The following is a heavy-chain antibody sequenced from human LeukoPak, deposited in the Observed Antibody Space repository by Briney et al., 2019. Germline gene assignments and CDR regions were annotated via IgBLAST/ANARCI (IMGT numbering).Heavy chain of an antibody. D-gene: IGHD3-22*01. CDR2: IYYSGST. V-gene: IGHV4-59*01. J-gene: IGHJ4*02. CDR1: GGSISSYY. Sequence: SETLSLTCTVSGGSISSYYWSWSRQPPGKGLEWSGDIYYSGSTNNNPSLKRRVTISVDTSKNQFSLKLSSVTAADTAVYYCARAPYYFDSSGYYYGYFDYWGQGTLVTVSS. CDR3: ARAPYYFDSSGYYYGYFDY.